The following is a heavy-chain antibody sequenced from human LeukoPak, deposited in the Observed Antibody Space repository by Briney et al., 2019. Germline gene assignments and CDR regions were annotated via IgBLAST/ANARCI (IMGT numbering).Heavy chain of an antibody. Sequence: PGGSLRLSCAASGFTFSNYGMRWVRQAPGKGLEWVSVIWFDGSNWFYVDSVKGRFTISRDNSKNTLYLQMNSLRVEDTAVYYCAREGWGSRSAFDIWGQGTLVTVSS. CDR3: AREGWGSRSAFDI. CDR1: GFTFSNYG. CDR2: IWFDGSNW. J-gene: IGHJ3*02. D-gene: IGHD7-27*01. V-gene: IGHV3-33*01.